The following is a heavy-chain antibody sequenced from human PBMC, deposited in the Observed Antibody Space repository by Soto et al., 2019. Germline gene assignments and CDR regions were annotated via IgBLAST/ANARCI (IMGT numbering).Heavy chain of an antibody. J-gene: IGHJ6*02. CDR1: GYSFTSYW. D-gene: IGHD6-6*01. CDR3: ARYSSSSIDYYYGMDV. CDR2: IDPSDSYT. Sequence: PGESLKISCKGSGYSFTSYWISWVRQMPGKGLVWMGRIDPSDSYTNYSPSFQGHVTISADKSISTAYLQWSSLKASDTAMYYCARYSSSSIDYYYGMDVWGQGTTVTVSS. V-gene: IGHV5-10-1*01.